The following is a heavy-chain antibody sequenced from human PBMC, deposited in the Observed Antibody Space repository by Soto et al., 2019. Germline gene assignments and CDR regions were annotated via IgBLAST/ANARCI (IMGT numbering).Heavy chain of an antibody. J-gene: IGHJ3*02. Sequence: EVQLVESGGGLVKPGGSLRLSCAASGFTFSSYSMNWVRQAPGKGLEWVSSISSSSSYIYYADSVKGRFTISRDNAKNSLYLQMNSLRAEDTAVYYCARDRGYCSGGSCYWGAFDIWGQGTMVTVSS. D-gene: IGHD2-15*01. CDR2: ISSSSSYI. V-gene: IGHV3-21*01. CDR1: GFTFSSYS. CDR3: ARDRGYCSGGSCYWGAFDI.